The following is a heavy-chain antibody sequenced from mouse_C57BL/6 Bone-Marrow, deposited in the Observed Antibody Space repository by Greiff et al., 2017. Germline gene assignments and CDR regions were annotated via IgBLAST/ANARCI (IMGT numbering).Heavy chain of an antibody. CDR3: VLRGVITTVVAGPYWYFDV. CDR1: GYTFTTYP. Sequence: QVQLKQSGAELVKPGASVKMSCKASGYTFTTYPIERMKQNHGKSLEWIGNFHPYNDDTKYNEKFKGKATLTVEKSSSTVYLELSRLTSDDSAVYYCVLRGVITTVVAGPYWYFDVWGTGTTVTVSS. J-gene: IGHJ1*03. CDR2: FHPYNDDT. D-gene: IGHD1-1*01. V-gene: IGHV1-47*01.